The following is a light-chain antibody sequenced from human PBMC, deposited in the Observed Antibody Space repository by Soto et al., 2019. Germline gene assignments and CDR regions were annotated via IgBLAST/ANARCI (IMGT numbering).Light chain of an antibody. V-gene: IGKV3-15*01. CDR1: QSVGRS. Sequence: IVMTQSPATLSVSPGERATLSCRASQSVGRSLAWYQQKPGQAPRLLIYGTSARATGIPATFSGSGSGTEFTLTISSLQSEDFAIYLCQQYNNRPPITFGQGTRLEIK. CDR2: GTS. CDR3: QQYNNRPPIT. J-gene: IGKJ5*01.